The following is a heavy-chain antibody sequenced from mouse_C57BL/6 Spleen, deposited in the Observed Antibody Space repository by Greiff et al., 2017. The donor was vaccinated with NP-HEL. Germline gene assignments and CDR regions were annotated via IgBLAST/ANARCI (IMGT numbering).Heavy chain of an antibody. CDR3: ARGGEPQV. Sequence: EVKLVEPGGGLVKPGGSLKLSCAASGFTFSDYGMHWVRQAPEKGLEWVAYISSGSSTIYYADTVKGRFTISRDNAKNTLFLQMTSLRAEDTAMFYCARGGEPQVWGTGTTVTVAS. CDR1: GFTFSDYG. CDR2: ISSGSSTI. V-gene: IGHV5-17*01. D-gene: IGHD2-13*01. J-gene: IGHJ1*03.